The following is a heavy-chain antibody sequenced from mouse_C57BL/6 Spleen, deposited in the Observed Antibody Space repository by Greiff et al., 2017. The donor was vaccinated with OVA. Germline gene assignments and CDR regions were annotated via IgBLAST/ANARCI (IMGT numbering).Heavy chain of an antibody. Sequence: VKLVESGPELVKPGASVKISCKASGYAFSSSWMNWVKQRPGKGLEWIGRIYPGDGDTNYNGKFKGKATLTADKSSSTAYMQLSSLTSEDSAVYFCARSNWDVRYFDYWGQGTTLTVSS. D-gene: IGHD4-1*01. V-gene: IGHV1-82*01. CDR1: GYAFSSSW. CDR2: IYPGDGDT. CDR3: ARSNWDVRYFDY. J-gene: IGHJ2*01.